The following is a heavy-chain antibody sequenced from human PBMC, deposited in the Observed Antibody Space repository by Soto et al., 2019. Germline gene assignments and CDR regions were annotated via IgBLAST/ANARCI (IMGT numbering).Heavy chain of an antibody. D-gene: IGHD6-13*01. Sequence: QLLESGGGLVQPGGSLRLSCATSGFTFRSDAMSWVSQAPGKGLEWVSTITSSGGNTFYAGSVKCRFTISRDNSKRTPSLQSNSLKAEDAAIYYCAKGTVAAGCRGAYFHSWGQGTLVTVSS. CDR1: GFTFRSDA. CDR2: ITSSGGNT. J-gene: IGHJ4*02. CDR3: AKGTVAAGCRGAYFHS. V-gene: IGHV3-23*01.